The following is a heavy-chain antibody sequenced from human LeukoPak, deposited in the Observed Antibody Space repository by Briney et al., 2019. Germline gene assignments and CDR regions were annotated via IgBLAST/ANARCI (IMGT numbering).Heavy chain of an antibody. D-gene: IGHD2-15*01. V-gene: IGHV4-4*07. CDR2: IQTSGST. CDR3: AREEEGDYSDYFDY. J-gene: IGHJ4*02. CDR1: GGSFSGYY. Sequence: KSSETLSLTCAVYGGSFSGYYWSWIRQPSGKGLEWIGRIQTSGSTNYNPSLRSRVTMSVDTSKNQFSLKLSSVTAADTAVYYCAREEEGDYSDYFDYWGQGTLVTVSS.